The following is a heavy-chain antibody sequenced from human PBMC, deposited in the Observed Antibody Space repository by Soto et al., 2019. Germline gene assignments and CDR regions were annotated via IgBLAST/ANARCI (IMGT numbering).Heavy chain of an antibody. CDR2: VNSDESST. CDR3: ARGGSGNYFNYFDY. CDR1: GFTFTNYW. Sequence: EVQLVESGGGLVQPGGSLILSCAASGFTFTNYWMHWVRQVPGQGLVWVSHVNSDESSTNYADSVKGRFTISRDNAKNTLYLQMSSLRAEDSAVYYCARGGSGNYFNYFDYWGQGTLITVSS. V-gene: IGHV3-74*01. J-gene: IGHJ4*02. D-gene: IGHD1-26*01.